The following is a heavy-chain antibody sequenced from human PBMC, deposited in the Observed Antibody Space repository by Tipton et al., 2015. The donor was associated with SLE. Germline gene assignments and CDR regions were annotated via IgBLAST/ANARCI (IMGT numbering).Heavy chain of an antibody. Sequence: PRLSCAASGFSLSSNAMSWVRQAPGKGLEWVSVIYSGGGSTYYADSVKGRFTISRDNSKNTLYLQMNSLRAEDTAIYYCAKGGGDKHFDYWGQGTLVTVSS. D-gene: IGHD3-16*01. J-gene: IGHJ4*02. CDR1: GFSLSSNA. CDR3: AKGGGDKHFDY. CDR2: IYSGGGST. V-gene: IGHV3-23*03.